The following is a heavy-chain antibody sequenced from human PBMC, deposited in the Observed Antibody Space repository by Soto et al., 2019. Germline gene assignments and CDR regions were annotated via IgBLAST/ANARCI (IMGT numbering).Heavy chain of an antibody. CDR2: INPSGGST. Sequence: ASVKVSCKASGYTFTSYYMHWVRQAPGQGLEWMGIINPSGGSTSYAQKFQGRVTMTRDTSTSTVYMELSSLRSEDTAVYYCVRDRYDSSGYYHDAFDIWGQGTMVTVSS. CDR3: VRDRYDSSGYYHDAFDI. CDR1: GYTFTSYY. D-gene: IGHD3-22*01. V-gene: IGHV1-46*01. J-gene: IGHJ3*02.